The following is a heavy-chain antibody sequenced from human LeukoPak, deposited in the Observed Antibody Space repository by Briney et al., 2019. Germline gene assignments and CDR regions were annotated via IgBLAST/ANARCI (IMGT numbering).Heavy chain of an antibody. CDR3: ARDVRYGDYRGDWFDP. CDR1: GGTFSSYA. CDR2: IIPIFGTA. D-gene: IGHD4-17*01. Sequence: GASVKVSCKASGGTFSSYAISWVRQAPGQGLEWMGGIIPIFGTANYAQKFQGRVTITADESTSTAYMELSSLRSDDTAVYYCARDVRYGDYRGDWFDPWGQGTLVTVSS. V-gene: IGHV1-69*13. J-gene: IGHJ5*02.